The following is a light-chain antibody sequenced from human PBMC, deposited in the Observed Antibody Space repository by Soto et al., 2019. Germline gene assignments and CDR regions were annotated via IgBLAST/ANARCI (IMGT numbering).Light chain of an antibody. J-gene: IGLJ1*01. CDR1: SSNIGAGYD. CDR3: QSNDSSLRNV. V-gene: IGLV1-40*01. CDR2: GNS. Sequence: QSVLTQPPSVSGAPGQRVTISCTGSSSNIGAGYDVHWYQQLPGTAPKLLIYGNSNRPSGVPDRFSGSKSGTSASLAITGLQAEDEADYYCQSNDSSLRNVFGTGNKLTVL.